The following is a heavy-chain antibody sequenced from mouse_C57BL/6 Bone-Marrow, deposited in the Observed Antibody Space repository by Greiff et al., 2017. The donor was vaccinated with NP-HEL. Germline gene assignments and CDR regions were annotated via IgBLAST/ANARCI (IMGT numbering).Heavy chain of an antibody. CDR2: IYPRDGST. Sequence: VMLVESGPELVKPGASVKLSCKASGYTFTSYDINWVKQRPGQGLEWIGWIYPRDGSTKYNEKFKGKATLTVDTSSSTAYMELHSLTSEDSAVYFCARSVITTGWYFDVWGTGTTVTVSS. V-gene: IGHV1-85*01. CDR3: ARSVITTGWYFDV. CDR1: GYTFTSYD. J-gene: IGHJ1*03. D-gene: IGHD1-1*01.